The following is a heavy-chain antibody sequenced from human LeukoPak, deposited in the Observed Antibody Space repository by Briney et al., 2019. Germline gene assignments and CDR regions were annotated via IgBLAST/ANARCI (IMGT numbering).Heavy chain of an antibody. CDR1: GGSISSYY. Sequence: PSETLSLTCTVSGGSISSYYWSWIRQPPGKGLEWIGYIYYSGSTNYNPSLKSRVTISVDTSKNQFSLKLSSVTAADTAVYYCARHRGGYSYGYLDYWGQGTLVTVSS. J-gene: IGHJ4*02. D-gene: IGHD5-18*01. V-gene: IGHV4-59*08. CDR3: ARHRGGYSYGYLDY. CDR2: IYYSGST.